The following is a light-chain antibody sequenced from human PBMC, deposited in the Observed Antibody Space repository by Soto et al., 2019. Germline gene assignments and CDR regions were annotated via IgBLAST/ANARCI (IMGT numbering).Light chain of an antibody. V-gene: IGKV1-5*03. CDR3: QHYNNYPCT. J-gene: IGKJ1*01. CDR2: KAS. Sequence: DIQMTQSPSTLSASVGDRVIITCRASQSINNWLAWYQQRPGKAPKLLIYKASNLESGVPSRFSGSGSGTEFTLTISSLQPADFATYYCQHYNNYPCTFGQGTKVEIK. CDR1: QSINNW.